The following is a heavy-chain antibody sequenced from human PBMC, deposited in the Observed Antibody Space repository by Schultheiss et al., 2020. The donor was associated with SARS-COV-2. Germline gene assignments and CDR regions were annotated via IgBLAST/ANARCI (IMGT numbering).Heavy chain of an antibody. V-gene: IGHV4-4*07. D-gene: IGHD3-22*01. J-gene: IGHJ4*02. Sequence: SETLSLTCTVSGGSISSYYWSWIRQPPGKGLEWIGRIYTSGSTNYNPSLKSRVTMSVDTSKNQFSLKLSSVTAADTAVYYCARYATYYYDSSGYTPRPYYFDYWGQGTLVTVSS. CDR1: GGSISSYY. CDR3: ARYATYYYDSSGYTPRPYYFDY. CDR2: IYTSGST.